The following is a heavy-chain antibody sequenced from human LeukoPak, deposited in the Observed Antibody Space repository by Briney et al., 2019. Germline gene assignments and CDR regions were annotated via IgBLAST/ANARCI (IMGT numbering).Heavy chain of an antibody. Sequence: GGSLRLSCAASGFTFASYAMSWVRQTPGKGLEWVSVIIGSVVSTYYADSVKGRFTISRDNSKNTLYLQMNSLRADDTAVYYCAKGGYDYVEVGYFDYWGQGTLVTVSS. CDR2: IIGSVVST. D-gene: IGHD5-12*01. CDR1: GFTFASYA. V-gene: IGHV3-23*01. CDR3: AKGGYDYVEVGYFDY. J-gene: IGHJ4*02.